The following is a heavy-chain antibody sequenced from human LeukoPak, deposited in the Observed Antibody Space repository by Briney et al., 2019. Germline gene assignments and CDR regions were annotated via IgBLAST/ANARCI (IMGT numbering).Heavy chain of an antibody. J-gene: IGHJ4*02. Sequence: GGSLRLSCAASGFTFGSYWKHWVRQAPGKGLVWVSRINTDWGGTIYADSVKGRFTISRDNAKNTLFLQMNSLRAEDTAVYYCARGEKIVGASGQDYWGQGTLVTVSS. D-gene: IGHD1-26*01. V-gene: IGHV3-74*01. CDR1: GFTFGSYW. CDR2: INTDWGGT. CDR3: ARGEKIVGASGQDY.